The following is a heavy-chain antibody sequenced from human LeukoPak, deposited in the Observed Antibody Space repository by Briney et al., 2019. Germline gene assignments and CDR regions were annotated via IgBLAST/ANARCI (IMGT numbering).Heavy chain of an antibody. Sequence: GASVKVSCKASGGTFSSYAISWVRRAPGQGHEWMGGIIPIFGTANYAQKFQGRVTITADESTSTAYMELSSLRSEDTAVYYCARDLRWNDGHWFDPWGQGTLVTVSS. CDR3: ARDLRWNDGHWFDP. CDR1: GGTFSSYA. D-gene: IGHD1-1*01. V-gene: IGHV1-69*13. J-gene: IGHJ5*02. CDR2: IIPIFGTA.